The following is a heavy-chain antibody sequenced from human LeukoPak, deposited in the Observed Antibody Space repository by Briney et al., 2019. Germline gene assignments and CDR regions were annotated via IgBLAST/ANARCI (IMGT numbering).Heavy chain of an antibody. D-gene: IGHD3-22*01. Sequence: SETLSLTCAVYGGSFSGYYWSWIRQPPGKGLEWIGEINHSGSTNYNPSLKGRVTISVDTSKNQFSLKLSSVTAADTAVYYCARGRGYYDSSGYYSLGYYYMDVWGKGTTVTVSS. CDR3: ARGRGYYDSSGYYSLGYYYMDV. CDR1: GGSFSGYY. V-gene: IGHV4-34*01. J-gene: IGHJ6*03. CDR2: INHSGST.